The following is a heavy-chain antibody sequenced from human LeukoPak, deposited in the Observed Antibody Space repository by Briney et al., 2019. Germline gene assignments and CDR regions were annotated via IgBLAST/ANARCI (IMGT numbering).Heavy chain of an antibody. CDR1: GFTFSSNW. D-gene: IGHD1-26*01. J-gene: IGHJ4*02. CDR2: IKSKPDGGAI. CDR3: TRDKLELRQFDY. Sequence: KAGGSLRLSCAASGFTFSSNWMHWVRQAPGKGLEWVGRIKSKPDGGAIDYAAPVKGRFIISRDDSKDMLYLQMNSLKTEDTGVYYCTRDKLELRQFDYWGQGTLVTVSS. V-gene: IGHV3-15*01.